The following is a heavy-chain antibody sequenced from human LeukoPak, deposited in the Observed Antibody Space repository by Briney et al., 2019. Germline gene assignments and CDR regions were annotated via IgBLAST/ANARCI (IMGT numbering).Heavy chain of an antibody. J-gene: IGHJ4*02. V-gene: IGHV4-4*07. CDR2: IYSSGST. CDR1: GGSISNYD. D-gene: IGHD2-21*02. Sequence: PSETLSLTCTVSGGSISNYDWSWIRQPAGKGLEWIGRIYSSGSTDYNPSLKSRVTMSVDTSKSQFSLKLTSVTAADTAVYYCARDVAVSYCGGDCLPDYWGQGTLVTVSS. CDR3: ARDVAVSYCGGDCLPDY.